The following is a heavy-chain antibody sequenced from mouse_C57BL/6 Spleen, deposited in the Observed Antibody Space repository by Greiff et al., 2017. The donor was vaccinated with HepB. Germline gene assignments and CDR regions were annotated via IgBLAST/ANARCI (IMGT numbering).Heavy chain of an antibody. D-gene: IGHD2-4*01. Sequence: EVQRVESGGGLVQPGGSLKLSCAASGFTFSDYYMYWVRQTPEKRLEWVAYISNGGGSTYYPDTVKGRFTISRDNAKNTLYLQMSRLKSEDTAMYYCARQIYYDSYWYFDVWGTGTTVTVSS. V-gene: IGHV5-12*01. J-gene: IGHJ1*03. CDR1: GFTFSDYY. CDR2: ISNGGGST. CDR3: ARQIYYDSYWYFDV.